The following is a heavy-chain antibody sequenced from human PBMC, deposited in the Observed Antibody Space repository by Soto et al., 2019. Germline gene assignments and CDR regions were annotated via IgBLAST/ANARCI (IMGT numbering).Heavy chain of an antibody. CDR3: AKKVNSGPGSQYFDY. D-gene: IGHD3-10*01. Sequence: EVQLLESGGGLVQPGGSLRLSCAASGFTFSSYSMSWVRQAPGKGLEWVSGFRTGGDDGTTYYADSVKGRFTISRDNSKNTLFLHMNSLRAEDPALYYCAKKVNSGPGSQYFDYWGQGTLVTVSS. CDR2: FRTGGDDGTT. J-gene: IGHJ4*02. V-gene: IGHV3-23*01. CDR1: GFTFSSYS.